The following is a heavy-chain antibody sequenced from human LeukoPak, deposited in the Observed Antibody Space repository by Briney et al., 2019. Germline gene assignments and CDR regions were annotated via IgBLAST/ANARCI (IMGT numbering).Heavy chain of an antibody. V-gene: IGHV7-4-1*01. J-gene: IGHJ5*02. CDR2: INTNTGNP. Sequence: ASVTVSCKASGYTFTSYAMNWVRQAPGQGLEWMGWINTNTGNPTYAQGFTGRFVFSLDTSVSTAYLQICSLKAEDTAVYYCARDGLRFRWPHLNWFDPWGQGTLVTVSS. CDR3: ARDGLRFRWPHLNWFDP. D-gene: IGHD4-23*01. CDR1: GYTFTSYA.